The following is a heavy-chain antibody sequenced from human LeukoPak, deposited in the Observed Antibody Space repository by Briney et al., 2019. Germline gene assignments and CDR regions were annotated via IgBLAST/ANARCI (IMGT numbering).Heavy chain of an antibody. V-gene: IGHV3-74*01. CDR1: GFTFEDYA. D-gene: IGHD3-16*01. J-gene: IGHJ4*02. Sequence: PGGSLRLSCAASGFTFEDYAMNWVRQAPGKGLVWVSRVNPDGSSTTYGDSVKGRFTSSRDNAKNTLYLQMNSLRVEDTAVYYCARGGSYGDYWGQGILVTVSS. CDR3: ARGGSYGDY. CDR2: VNPDGSST.